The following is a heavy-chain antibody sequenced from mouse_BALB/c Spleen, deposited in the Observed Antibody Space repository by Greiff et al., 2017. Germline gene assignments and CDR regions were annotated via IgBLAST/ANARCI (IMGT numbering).Heavy chain of an antibody. Sequence: EVQRVESGPELVKPGASVKISCKTSGYTFTEYTMHWVKQSHGKSLEWIGGINPNNGGTSYNQKFKGKATLTVDKSSSTAYLELRSLTSEASAVEYCARTRDYAYDAGAWFAYWGQGTLVTVSA. CDR1: GYTFTEYT. V-gene: IGHV1-18*01. J-gene: IGHJ3*01. D-gene: IGHD2-2*01. CDR3: ARTRDYAYDAGAWFAY. CDR2: INPNNGGT.